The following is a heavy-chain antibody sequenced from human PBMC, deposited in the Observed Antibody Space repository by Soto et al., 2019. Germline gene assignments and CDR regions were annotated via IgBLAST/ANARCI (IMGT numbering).Heavy chain of an antibody. Sequence: QVTLKESGPVLVKPTETLRLTCTVSGFSLTNARLGVSWIRQPPGKALEWLGHIFSNDDTSYSASLRTRLTSSKDSSKSQVVLTMSNMDPVDTATYYCARIRDESTGYYSHDGAFDIWGQGTMVTVSS. J-gene: IGHJ3*02. CDR1: GFSLTNARLG. CDR2: IFSNDDT. D-gene: IGHD3-22*01. CDR3: ARIRDESTGYYSHDGAFDI. V-gene: IGHV2-26*01.